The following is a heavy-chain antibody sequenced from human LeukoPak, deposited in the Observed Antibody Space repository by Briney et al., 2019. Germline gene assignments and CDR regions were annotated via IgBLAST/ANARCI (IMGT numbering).Heavy chain of an antibody. CDR3: ARDSGYYGGGY. V-gene: IGHV3-30*04. CDR2: ISYDGSKK. CDR1: GFTLSSYA. D-gene: IGHD3-22*01. Sequence: GGSQRLSCAASGFTLSSYAMHWVRQAPGKGLEWVAIISYDGSKKYYADSVKGRFTISRDNSKNTLYLQMNSLRAEDTAVYYCARDSGYYGGGYWGQGTLVTVSS. J-gene: IGHJ4*02.